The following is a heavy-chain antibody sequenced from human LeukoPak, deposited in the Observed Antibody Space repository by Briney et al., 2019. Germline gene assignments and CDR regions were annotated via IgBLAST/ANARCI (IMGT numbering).Heavy chain of an antibody. Sequence: PGGSLRLSCAASGFTFSAYGLHWVRQAPGKGLEGVANIKQDGSEKYYVDSVKGRFTISRDNAKNSLYLQMNSLRAEDTAVYYCARSYGSGSYYLGDAFDIWGQGTMVTVSS. CDR1: GFTFSAYG. CDR2: IKQDGSEK. V-gene: IGHV3-7*01. J-gene: IGHJ3*02. CDR3: ARSYGSGSYYLGDAFDI. D-gene: IGHD3-10*01.